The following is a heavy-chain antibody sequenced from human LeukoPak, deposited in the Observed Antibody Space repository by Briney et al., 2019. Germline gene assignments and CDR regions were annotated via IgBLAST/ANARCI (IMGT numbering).Heavy chain of an antibody. CDR3: ARGRDYGEHLFDY. D-gene: IGHD4-17*01. J-gene: IGHJ4*02. CDR2: ISAYNANT. Sequence: ASVKVSCKASGYTFTSYGISWVRQAPGQGLEWMGWISAYNANTNYAQKLQGRVTMTRDTSTSTVYMELSSLRSEDTAVYYCARGRDYGEHLFDYWGQGTLVTVSS. CDR1: GYTFTSYG. V-gene: IGHV1-18*01.